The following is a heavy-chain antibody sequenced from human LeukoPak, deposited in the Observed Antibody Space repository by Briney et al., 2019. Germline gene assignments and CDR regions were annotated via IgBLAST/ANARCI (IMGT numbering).Heavy chain of an antibody. CDR3: ARGALGMSGRIVDAFDI. V-gene: IGHV3-21*01. J-gene: IGHJ3*02. Sequence: PGGSLRPSCAASGFIFSSYTMNWVRQAPGKGLEWVSSISSSSYIYFADSVKGRFTISRDNAKNSLYLQMNSLRAEDTAVYYCARGALGMSGRIVDAFDIWGQGTRVTVSS. CDR1: GFIFSSYT. D-gene: IGHD1-14*01. CDR2: ISSSSYI.